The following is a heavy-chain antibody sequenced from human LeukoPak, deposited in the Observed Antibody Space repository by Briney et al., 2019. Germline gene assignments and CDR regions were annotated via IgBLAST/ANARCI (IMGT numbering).Heavy chain of an antibody. J-gene: IGHJ5*02. V-gene: IGHV4-39*01. D-gene: IGHD3-9*01. Sequence: SEALSLTCLVPGGSISSSSYYWGWLRQPPGAGLEWLGSIYYSGSTYYNPSLKSRVTISVDTSKNQFSLKLSSVTAADTAVYYCARHPSTIFYPNWFDPWGQGTLVTVSS. CDR1: GGSISSSSYY. CDR3: ARHPSTIFYPNWFDP. CDR2: IYYSGST.